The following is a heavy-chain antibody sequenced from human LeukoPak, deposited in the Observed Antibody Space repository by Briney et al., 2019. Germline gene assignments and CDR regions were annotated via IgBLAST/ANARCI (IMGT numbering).Heavy chain of an antibody. CDR2: IRDKAASYAT. D-gene: IGHD4-23*01. J-gene: IGHJ4*02. CDR3: ASSGYYGGPPEDY. Sequence: GGSLRLSCVASGFTFSDFTMHWVRQASGKGLEWVGRIRDKAASYATVYAASMKGRFTISRDDSKNTAYLQMNSLRAEDTAVYYCASSGYYGGPPEDYWGQGTLVTVSS. CDR1: GFTFSDFT. V-gene: IGHV3-73*01.